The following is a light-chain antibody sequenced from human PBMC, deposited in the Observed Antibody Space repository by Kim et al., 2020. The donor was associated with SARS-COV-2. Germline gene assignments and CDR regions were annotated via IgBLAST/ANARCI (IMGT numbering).Light chain of an antibody. CDR1: QRISSN. J-gene: IGKJ1*01. V-gene: IGKV3-15*01. CDR3: QQYNNWPPRT. CDR2: GAS. Sequence: EIVLTQSPGTLSLSPGERATLSCRASQRISSNYLAWYQQKPGQAPRLLIYGASTRATGIPARFSGSGSGTEFTLTISSLQSEDFAVYYCQQYNNWPPRTFGQGTKVDIK.